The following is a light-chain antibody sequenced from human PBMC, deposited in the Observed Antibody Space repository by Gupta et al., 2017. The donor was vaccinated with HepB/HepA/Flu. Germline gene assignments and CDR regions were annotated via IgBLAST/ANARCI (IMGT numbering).Light chain of an antibody. J-gene: IGLJ2*01. CDR1: KLGNKY. Sequence: SYELPQPPSVCVSPGQTASLTCSGDKLGNKYASWYQQKPGQSPVLVIHQNSQRPSGIPERFSGSNTGNTATLTISGTHAMDEADYYCQAWNSSTHVVFGGGAKLTVL. CDR3: QAWNSSTHVV. V-gene: IGLV3-1*01. CDR2: QNS.